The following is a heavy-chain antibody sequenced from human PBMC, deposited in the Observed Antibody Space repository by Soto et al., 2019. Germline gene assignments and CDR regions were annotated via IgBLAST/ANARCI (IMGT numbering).Heavy chain of an antibody. J-gene: IGHJ5*02. Sequence: PSETLSLTCTVSGGSISSGDYYWSWIRQPPGKGLEWIGYIYYSGSTYYNPSLKSRVTISVDTSKNQFSLKLSSVTAADTAVYYCARASEDIVVVPAAIVFDPWGQGTLVTVSS. CDR3: ARASEDIVVVPAAIVFDP. CDR1: GGSISSGDYY. D-gene: IGHD2-2*01. V-gene: IGHV4-30-4*01. CDR2: IYYSGST.